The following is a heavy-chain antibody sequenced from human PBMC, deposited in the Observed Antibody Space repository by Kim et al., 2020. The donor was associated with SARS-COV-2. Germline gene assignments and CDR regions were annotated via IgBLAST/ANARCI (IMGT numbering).Heavy chain of an antibody. V-gene: IGHV4-59*01. CDR1: GGSISSYY. CDR2: IYYSGST. J-gene: IGHJ5*02. Sequence: SETLSLTCTVSGGSISSYYWSWIRQPPGKGLEWIGYIYYSGSTNYNPSLKSRVTISVDTSKNQFSLKLSSVTAADTAVYYCARAQANYLWALNPWGQGTLVTVSS. D-gene: IGHD3-16*01. CDR3: ARAQANYLWALNP.